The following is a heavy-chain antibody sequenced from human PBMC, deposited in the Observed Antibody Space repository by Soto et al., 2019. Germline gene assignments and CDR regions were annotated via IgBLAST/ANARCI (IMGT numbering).Heavy chain of an antibody. CDR2: IYSGGAT. Sequence: EVQLVDSGGGLIQPGGSLRLSCAASGFSVSSSHMIWVRKAPGKGLEWVSVIYSGGATYYAVSVKGRFTISRDRSKNTVFLQMDGLRTEDTAVYHCAKLGPYGSESYSFRSHWIDPWGQGTLVTVSS. J-gene: IGHJ5*02. CDR1: GFSVSSSH. V-gene: IGHV3-53*01. D-gene: IGHD3-10*01. CDR3: AKLGPYGSESYSFRSHWIDP.